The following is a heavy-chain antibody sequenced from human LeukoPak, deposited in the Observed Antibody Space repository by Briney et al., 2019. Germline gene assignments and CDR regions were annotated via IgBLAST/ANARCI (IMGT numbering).Heavy chain of an antibody. D-gene: IGHD4-11*01. J-gene: IGHJ4*02. Sequence: AGGSLRLSCAASGFTFSSYAMHWVRRAPGKGLEWGAVISYDGSNKYYADSVKGRFTISRDNSKNTLYLQMNSLRAEDTAVYYCARDPYSNSAYHFDYWGQGTLVTVSS. CDR3: ARDPYSNSAYHFDY. V-gene: IGHV3-30-3*01. CDR1: GFTFSSYA. CDR2: ISYDGSNK.